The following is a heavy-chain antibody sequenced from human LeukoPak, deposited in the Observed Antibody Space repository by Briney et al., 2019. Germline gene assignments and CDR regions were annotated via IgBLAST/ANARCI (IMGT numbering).Heavy chain of an antibody. CDR2: ISAYNGNT. CDR1: GYTFTSYG. D-gene: IGHD2-2*01. V-gene: IGHV1-18*04. CDR3: ARSSSSTSCYGDDDY. Sequence: AASVKVSCTASGYTFTSYGISWVRQAPGQGLEWMGWISAYNGNTNYAQKLQGRVTMTTDTSTSTAYMELRSLRSDDTAVYYCARSSSSTSCYGDDDYWGQGTLVTVSS. J-gene: IGHJ4*02.